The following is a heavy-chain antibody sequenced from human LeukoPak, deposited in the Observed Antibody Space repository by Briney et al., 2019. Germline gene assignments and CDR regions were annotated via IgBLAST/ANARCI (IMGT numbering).Heavy chain of an antibody. CDR1: GFTFSNYS. V-gene: IGHV3-21*01. J-gene: IGHJ4*02. CDR3: ARGGVIVVISYFDY. D-gene: IGHD2/OR15-2a*01. CDR2: ISSSSSYI. Sequence: PGGSLRLSCAASGFTFSNYSMNWVRQAPGKGLEWVSSISSSSSYIYYADSVKGRFTISRDNTKNSLYLQMNSLRAEDTAVYYCARGGVIVVISYFDYWGQGTLVTVSS.